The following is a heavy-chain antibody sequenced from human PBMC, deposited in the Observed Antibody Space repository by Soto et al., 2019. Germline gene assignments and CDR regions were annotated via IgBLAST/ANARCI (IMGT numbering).Heavy chain of an antibody. D-gene: IGHD1-1*01. CDR1: GFTFSSYG. CDR3: AIDLILEYGKPGYYYYYYGMDV. J-gene: IGHJ6*02. CDR2: ISYDGSNK. Sequence: GGSLRLSCAASGFTFSSYGMHWVRQAPGKGLEWVAVISYDGSNKYYADSVKGRFTISRDNSKNTLYLQMNSLRAEDTAVYYCAIDLILEYGKPGYYYYYYGMDVWGQGTTVTVSS. V-gene: IGHV3-30*03.